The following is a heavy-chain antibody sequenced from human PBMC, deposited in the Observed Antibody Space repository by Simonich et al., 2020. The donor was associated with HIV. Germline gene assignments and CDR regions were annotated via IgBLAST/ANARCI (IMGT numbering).Heavy chain of an antibody. D-gene: IGHD3-3*01. CDR1: GFSFSNAW. CDR2: IKSKPDGGTT. CDR3: TTDGTSNYDFWNY. Sequence: EVQLVESGGGLVKPGGCLRLSCAASGFSFSNAWMSWVRQAQGKGMEWVGLIKSKPDGGTTDYAAPVKGRFTISRDDSKNTLYLQMNSLKTEDTAVYYCTTDGTSNYDFWNYWGQGTLVTVSS. J-gene: IGHJ4*02. V-gene: IGHV3-15*01.